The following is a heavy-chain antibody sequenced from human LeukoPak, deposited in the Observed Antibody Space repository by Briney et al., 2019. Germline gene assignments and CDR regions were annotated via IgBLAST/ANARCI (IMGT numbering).Heavy chain of an antibody. CDR3: AKGGPTGSNYFDF. CDR2: ISWNSGSM. CDR1: GFIFDDYA. V-gene: IGHV3-9*01. D-gene: IGHD1-26*01. J-gene: IGHJ4*02. Sequence: PGTSLRLSCAASGFIFDDYAVHWVRQAPGKGLEWVSGISWNSGSMEYADSVKGRFTISRDNAKNSLYLQMNSLRADDTAVYYCAKGGPTGSNYFDFWGQGTLVTVSS.